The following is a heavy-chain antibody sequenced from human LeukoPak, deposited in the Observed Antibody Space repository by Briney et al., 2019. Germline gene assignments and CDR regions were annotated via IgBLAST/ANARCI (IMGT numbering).Heavy chain of an antibody. D-gene: IGHD4-23*01. J-gene: IGHJ5*02. V-gene: IGHV4-34*01. CDR2: INHSGST. Sequence: SETLSLACAVYGGSFSGYYWSWIRQPPGKGLEWIGEINHSGSTNYNPSLKSRVTISVDTSKNQFSLKLSSVTAADTAVYYCARQGKNYDGKRWFDPWGQGTLVTVSS. CDR1: GGSFSGYY. CDR3: ARQGKNYDGKRWFDP.